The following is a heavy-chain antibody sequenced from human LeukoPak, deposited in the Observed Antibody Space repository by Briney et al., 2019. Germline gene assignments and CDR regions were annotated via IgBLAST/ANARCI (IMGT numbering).Heavy chain of an antibody. D-gene: IGHD3-22*01. V-gene: IGHV4-39*01. CDR1: GGSISSSSYY. Sequence: SETLSLTCTVSGGSISSSSYYWGWIRQPPGKGLEWIGSIYYSGSTYYNPSLKSRVTISVDTSKNQFSLKLSSVTAADTAVYYCARAGNGYYPFDYWGQGTLVTVSS. CDR3: ARAGNGYYPFDY. J-gene: IGHJ4*02. CDR2: IYYSGST.